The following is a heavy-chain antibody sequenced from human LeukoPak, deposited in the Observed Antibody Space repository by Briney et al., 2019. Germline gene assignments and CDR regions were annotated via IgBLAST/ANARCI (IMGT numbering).Heavy chain of an antibody. D-gene: IGHD6-13*01. V-gene: IGHV1-18*01. CDR3: ARDRQQLAHYYYGMDV. CDR2: ISAYNGNT. J-gene: IGHJ6*02. CDR1: GYTFTSYG. Sequence: ASVKVSCKASGYTFTSYGISWVRQAPGQGLEWMGWISAYNGNTNYAQKLQGRVTMTTDTSTSTAYMELGSLRSDDTAVYYCARDRQQLAHYYYGMDVWGQGTTVTVSS.